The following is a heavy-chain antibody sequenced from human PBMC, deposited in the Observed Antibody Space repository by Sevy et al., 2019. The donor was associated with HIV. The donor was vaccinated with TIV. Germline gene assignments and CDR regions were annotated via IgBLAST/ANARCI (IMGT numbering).Heavy chain of an antibody. D-gene: IGHD3-22*01. J-gene: IGHJ6*02. CDR1: GGTFSNYA. V-gene: IGHV1-69*13. CDR2: FIPMFDTA. CDR3: ASSYYESSGYSPLYYYGMDV. Sequence: ASVKVSCKASGGTFSNYAISWVRQAPGQGLEWMGGFIPMFDTANSAQKFQGRVTLTADGSTSTVYMELSSLRSEDTALYYCASSYYESSGYSPLYYYGMDVWGQGTTVTVSS.